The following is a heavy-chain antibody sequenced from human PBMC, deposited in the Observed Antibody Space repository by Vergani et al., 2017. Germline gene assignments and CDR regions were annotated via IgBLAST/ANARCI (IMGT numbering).Heavy chain of an antibody. CDR1: GFTLNQYG. CDR3: ARDLRLLYNRFDP. CDR2: TWYDGNNK. D-gene: IGHD1-14*01. V-gene: IGHV3-33*01. J-gene: IGHJ5*02. Sequence: QVPLVESGGGVVQPGRSLRLSCAASGFTLNQYGMHWVRQAPGKGLEWVAVTWYDGNNKQYADSVKGRITISRDNSKSTMYLQMNSLRDEDTGVYYCARDLRLLYNRFDPWGQGTLVTVSS.